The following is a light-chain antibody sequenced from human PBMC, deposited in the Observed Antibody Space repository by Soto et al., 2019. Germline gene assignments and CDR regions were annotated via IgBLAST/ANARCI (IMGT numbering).Light chain of an antibody. CDR1: NSNVGSNP. CDR2: SDD. Sequence: QSMLTQPPSASVTPGQRVIISCSGSNSNVGSNPVDWYRQLPGTAPRLLIHSDDQRPSGVPDRFSGSRSGTSAALAISGPQSEHEADYYCAVWDDSLKGVIFGGGTKLTVL. V-gene: IGLV1-44*01. CDR3: AVWDDSLKGVI. J-gene: IGLJ2*01.